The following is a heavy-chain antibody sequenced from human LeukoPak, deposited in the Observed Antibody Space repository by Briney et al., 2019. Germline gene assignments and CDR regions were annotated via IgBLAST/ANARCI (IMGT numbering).Heavy chain of an antibody. CDR1: GLTLSSYA. D-gene: IGHD6-6*01. V-gene: IGHV3-30-3*01. J-gene: IGHJ4*02. CDR2: ISYDGSNK. CDR3: ARIGYSSSSFDY. Sequence: GGSLRLSCAASGLTLSSYAMHCVRQAPGKGLGWVAVISYDGSNKYYADSVKGRFTIYRDNSKNTLYLQMNSLRAEDTAVYYCARIGYSSSSFDYWGQGTLVPVSS.